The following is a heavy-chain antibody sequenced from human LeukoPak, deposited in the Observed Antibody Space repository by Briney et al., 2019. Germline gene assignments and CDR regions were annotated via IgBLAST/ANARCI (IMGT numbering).Heavy chain of an antibody. J-gene: IGHJ4*02. Sequence: QPGGSLRLSCAASGFTFNNYYMHWVRQAPGKGLVWVSRIKSDGSNTNYADSVKGRFTISRDNAKNTLYLQMNSLRAEDTALYYCARGGDYPFDYWGQGTLVTVSS. CDR1: GFTFNNYY. CDR2: IKSDGSNT. V-gene: IGHV3-74*01. CDR3: ARGGDYPFDY. D-gene: IGHD4-17*01.